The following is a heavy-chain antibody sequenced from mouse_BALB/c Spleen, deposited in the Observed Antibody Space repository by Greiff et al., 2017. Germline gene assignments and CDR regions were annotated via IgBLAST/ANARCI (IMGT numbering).Heavy chain of an antibody. CDR2: IDPETGGT. D-gene: IGHD2-4*01. Sequence: VKVVESGAELVRPGASVTLSCKASGYTFTDYEMHWVKQTPVHGLEWIGAIDPETGGTAYNQKFKGKATLTADKSSSTAYMELLSLTSEDSAVYYCTSDYVYAMDYWGQGTSVTVSS. CDR3: TSDYVYAMDY. V-gene: IGHV1-15*01. CDR1: GYTFTDYE. J-gene: IGHJ4*01.